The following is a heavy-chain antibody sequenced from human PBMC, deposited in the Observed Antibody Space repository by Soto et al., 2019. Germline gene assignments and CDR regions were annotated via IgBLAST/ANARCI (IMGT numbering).Heavy chain of an antibody. V-gene: IGHV3-21*01. CDR1: GFNFISYA. D-gene: IGHD7-27*01. CDR2: ISSANSYI. J-gene: IGHJ4*02. CDR3: ARGVGIDY. Sequence: PGGSLRLSSTASGFNFISYAMHWVRQAPGKGLEWVSSISSANSYIYYADSVKGRFTISRDNAENSLYLQMGSLRAEDTAVYYRARGVGIDYWGQGTLVTVS.